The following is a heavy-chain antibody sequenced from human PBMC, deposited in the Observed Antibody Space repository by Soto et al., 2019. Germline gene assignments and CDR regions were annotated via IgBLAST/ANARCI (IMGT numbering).Heavy chain of an antibody. Sequence: ASVKVSCKASGYTFTSYGISWVRQAPGQGLEWMGWISAYNGNTNYAQKHQGRVTMTTDTSTSTAYMKLRSLKSDDTAVYYCARDRGYSGYGDYWGQGTLVTVSS. J-gene: IGHJ4*02. V-gene: IGHV1-18*01. D-gene: IGHD5-12*01. CDR1: GYTFTSYG. CDR2: ISAYNGNT. CDR3: ARDRGYSGYGDY.